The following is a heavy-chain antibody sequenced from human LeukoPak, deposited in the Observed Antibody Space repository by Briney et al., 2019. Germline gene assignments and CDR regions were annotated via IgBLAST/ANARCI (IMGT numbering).Heavy chain of an antibody. CDR2: INPNSGGT. CDR3: ASSIPIVGYCSSTSCYTFY. D-gene: IGHD2-2*02. Sequence: GASVKVSCKASGYTFTGYYMHWVRQAPGQGLEWMGWINPNSGGTNYAQKFQGRVTMTRDTSISTAYMELSRLRSDDTAVYYCASSIPIVGYCSSTSCYTFYWGQGTLVTVSS. CDR1: GYTFTGYY. V-gene: IGHV1-2*02. J-gene: IGHJ4*02.